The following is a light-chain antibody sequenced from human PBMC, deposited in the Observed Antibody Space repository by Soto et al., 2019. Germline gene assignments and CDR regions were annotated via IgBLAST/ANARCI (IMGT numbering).Light chain of an antibody. J-gene: IGLJ1*01. CDR2: EVI. CDR3: SSYTTSSTRV. V-gene: IGLV2-14*03. Sequence: QSVLTQPASVSGSPGQSITISCTGNSSDVGAYDFVSWCQQHPDKAPKLMIYEVIYRPSGVSNRFSGSKSVNTATLTISGLQAEDEGDYYCSSYTTSSTRVFGTGTKVTVL. CDR1: SSDVGAYDF.